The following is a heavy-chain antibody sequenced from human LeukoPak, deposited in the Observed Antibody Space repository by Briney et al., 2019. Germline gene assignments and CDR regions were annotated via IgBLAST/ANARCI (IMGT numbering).Heavy chain of an antibody. CDR1: GYTFTSYG. V-gene: IGHV1-18*01. CDR2: ISAYNGNT. D-gene: IGHD5-18*01. CDR3: ARSTAMAVFYYYYYMDV. Sequence: ASVKVSCKASGYTFTSYGISWVRQAPGQGLEWMGWISAYNGNTNYAQKLQGRVTMTTDTSTSTAYMELRSLRSDDTAVYYCARSTAMAVFYYYYYMDVWGKGTTVTVSS. J-gene: IGHJ6*03.